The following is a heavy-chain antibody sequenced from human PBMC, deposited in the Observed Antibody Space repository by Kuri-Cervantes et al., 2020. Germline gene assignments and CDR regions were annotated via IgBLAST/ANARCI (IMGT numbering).Heavy chain of an antibody. J-gene: IGHJ4*02. CDR1: GFTFDDYA. D-gene: IGHD2-2*01. CDR2: ISWNSGSI. Sequence: GGSLRLSCAASGFTFDDYAMHWVRQAPGKGLEWVSGISWNSGSIGYADSVKGRFTISRDNAKNSMYLQMNSLRAEDTAVYFCAKAYASAASFWGQGILVTVSS. CDR3: AKAYASAASF. V-gene: IGHV3-9*01.